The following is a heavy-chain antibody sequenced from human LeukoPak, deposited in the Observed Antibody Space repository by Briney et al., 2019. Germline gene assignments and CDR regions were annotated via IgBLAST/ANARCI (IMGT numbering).Heavy chain of an antibody. V-gene: IGHV3-23*01. Sequence: GGSLRLSCAASGFTFDKYAMSWVRQAPGKGLEWVSTISGSCITTFYADSVKGRFTISRDTSGNTLHLHMNSLRAEDTAVYYCAKVDSGIVRRYYFDFWGQGTLVTLSS. CDR3: AKVDSGIVRRYYFDF. J-gene: IGHJ4*02. D-gene: IGHD3-22*01. CDR1: GFTFDKYA. CDR2: ISGSCITT.